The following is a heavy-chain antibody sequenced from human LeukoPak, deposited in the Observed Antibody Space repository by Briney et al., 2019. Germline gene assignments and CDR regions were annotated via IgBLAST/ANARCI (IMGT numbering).Heavy chain of an antibody. Sequence: SETLSLTCAVSGGSITYHYWSWIRQPPGKGLEWIGYIYYSGSTNYNPSLKSRVTISVDTSKNQFSLKLSSVTAADTAVYYCASRRAGYSYGEYYFDYWGQGTLVTVSS. D-gene: IGHD5-18*01. CDR3: ASRRAGYSYGEYYFDY. CDR1: GGSITYHY. J-gene: IGHJ4*02. CDR2: IYYSGST. V-gene: IGHV4-59*11.